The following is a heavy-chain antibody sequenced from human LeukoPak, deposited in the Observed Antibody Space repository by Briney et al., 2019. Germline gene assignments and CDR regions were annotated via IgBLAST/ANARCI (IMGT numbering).Heavy chain of an antibody. CDR3: AKDHLGATDYFDY. J-gene: IGHJ4*02. V-gene: IGHV3-23*01. CDR2: ISGSGGNT. D-gene: IGHD1-26*01. CDR1: GFTFSSYS. Sequence: GGSLRLSCAASGFTFSSYSMNWVRQAPGKGLEWVSTISGSGGNTYYADSVKGRFTISRDNSKNTLYLQMNSLRAEDTAVYYCAKDHLGATDYFDYWGQGALVTVSS.